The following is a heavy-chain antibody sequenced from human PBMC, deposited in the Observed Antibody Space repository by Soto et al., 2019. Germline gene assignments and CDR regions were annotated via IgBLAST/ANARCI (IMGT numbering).Heavy chain of an antibody. V-gene: IGHV4-31*01. CDR1: GGSINSGGYY. J-gene: IGHJ4*02. Sequence: SETLSLTCTVSGGSINSGGYYWSWIRQHPGKGLGWIGYIYYSGSTYSNPSLKSQVTISVDTSKNQFSLKLSSVTAADTAVYYCARTQSSYGSGYYFDYWGQGTLVTVSS. D-gene: IGHD3-10*01. CDR2: IYYSGST. CDR3: ARTQSSYGSGYYFDY.